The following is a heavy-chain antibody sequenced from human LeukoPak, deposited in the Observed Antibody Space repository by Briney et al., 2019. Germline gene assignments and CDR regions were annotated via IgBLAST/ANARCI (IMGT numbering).Heavy chain of an antibody. CDR3: ARDRVEQWLVQGDWYFYL. V-gene: IGHV4-59*01. CDR1: GGSISSYY. CDR2: IYYSGST. Sequence: SETLSLTCTVSGGSISSYYWSWIRQPPGKGLEWIGYIYYSGSTNYNPSLKSRVTISVDTSKNQFSLKLSSVTAADTAVYYCARDRVEQWLVQGDWYFYLWGRGTLVTVSS. J-gene: IGHJ2*01. D-gene: IGHD6-19*01.